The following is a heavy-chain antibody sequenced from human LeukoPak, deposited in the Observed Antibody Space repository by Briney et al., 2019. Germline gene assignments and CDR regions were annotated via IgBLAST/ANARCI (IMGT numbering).Heavy chain of an antibody. CDR1: GFTFDDYA. Sequence: GRSLRLSCAASGFTFDDYAMPWVRQAPGKGLEWVSGISWNSGSIGYADSVKGRFTISRDNAKNSLYLQMNSLRAEDTALYYCAKGGGFGELLGPFDYWGQGTLVTVSS. J-gene: IGHJ4*02. D-gene: IGHD3-10*01. V-gene: IGHV3-9*01. CDR2: ISWNSGSI. CDR3: AKGGGFGELLGPFDY.